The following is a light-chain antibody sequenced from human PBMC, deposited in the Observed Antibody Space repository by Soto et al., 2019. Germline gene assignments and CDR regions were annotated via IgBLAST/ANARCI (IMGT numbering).Light chain of an antibody. Sequence: QSALTQPASVSESPGQSITISCTGTSSDVGGYEYVSWYQQFPGKAPKLLIFDVSNRPSGVSDRFSGSKSGNTASLTISGLQAEDEAEYHCSSYTSSSVYVFGTGTQLTVL. CDR2: DVS. CDR3: SSYTSSSVYV. V-gene: IGLV2-14*03. CDR1: SSDVGGYEY. J-gene: IGLJ1*01.